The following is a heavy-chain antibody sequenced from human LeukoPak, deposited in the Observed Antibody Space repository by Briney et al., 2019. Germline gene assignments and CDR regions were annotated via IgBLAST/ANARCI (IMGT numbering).Heavy chain of an antibody. CDR3: ARVEAPNYYDSSGYYPGDY. J-gene: IGHJ4*02. D-gene: IGHD3-22*01. CDR1: GFPFSSYA. CDR2: ISNSDDST. V-gene: IGHV3-23*01. Sequence: GESLRLSCAASGFPFSSYAMSWVRQAPGKGLEWVSTISNSDDSTYYADSVKGRFTISRDNAKNSLYLQMNSLRAEDTAVYYCARVEAPNYYDSSGYYPGDYWGQGTLVTVSS.